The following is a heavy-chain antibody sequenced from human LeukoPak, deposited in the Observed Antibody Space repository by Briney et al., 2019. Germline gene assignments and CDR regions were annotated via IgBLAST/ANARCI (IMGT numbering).Heavy chain of an antibody. CDR3: ARRITGTTSDSFDY. J-gene: IGHJ4*02. V-gene: IGHV4-34*01. Sequence: SETLSLTCAVYDGSFSGYYWSWIRQPPGKGLEWIGEINHSGSTNYNPSLKSRVTISLDTSKSQFSLKLSSVTAADTAVYYCARRITGTTSDSFDYWGQGTLVTVSS. D-gene: IGHD1-20*01. CDR1: DGSFSGYY. CDR2: INHSGST.